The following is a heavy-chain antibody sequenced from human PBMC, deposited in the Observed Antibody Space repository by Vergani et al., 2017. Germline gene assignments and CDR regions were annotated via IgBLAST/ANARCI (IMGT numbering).Heavy chain of an antibody. D-gene: IGHD2-15*01. CDR1: GGSFSGYY. Sequence: QVQLQQWGAGLLKPSETLSLTCAVYGGSFSGYYWSWIRQPPGKGLEWIGEINHSGSTNYNPSLKSRVTISVDTSKNQFSLKLSSVPAADTAVYYCARVVVVAEMGIDYWGQGTLVTVSS. J-gene: IGHJ4*02. CDR3: ARVVVVAEMGIDY. V-gene: IGHV4-34*01. CDR2: INHSGST.